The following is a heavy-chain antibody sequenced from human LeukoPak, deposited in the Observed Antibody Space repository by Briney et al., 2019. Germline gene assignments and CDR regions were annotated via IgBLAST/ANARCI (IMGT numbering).Heavy chain of an antibody. D-gene: IGHD1-1*01. CDR3: ARDHNYAFDT. CDR2: IGIDSGNT. V-gene: IGHV3-48*01. Sequence: GGSLRLSCTASGFPFIEYSMNWVRQAPGKGLERISYIGIDSGNTKYADSVRGRFTISANKAKNSLYLQMNSLRVEDTAVYYCARDHNYAFDTWGQGTLVSVAS. J-gene: IGHJ4*02. CDR1: GFPFIEYS.